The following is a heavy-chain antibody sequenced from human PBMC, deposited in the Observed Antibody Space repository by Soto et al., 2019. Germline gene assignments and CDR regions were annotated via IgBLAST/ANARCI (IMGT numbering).Heavy chain of an antibody. CDR3: LGSSSWYEDY. D-gene: IGHD6-13*01. V-gene: IGHV4-39*01. Sequence: SETLSLTCTVSGGSISSSSYYWGWIRQPPGKGLEWIGSIYYSGSTYYNPSLNSRVTISVDTSKNQFSLKLSSVTAADTAVYYSLGSSSWYEDYWGQGTMVTV. CDR2: IYYSGST. J-gene: IGHJ4*02. CDR1: GGSISSSSYY.